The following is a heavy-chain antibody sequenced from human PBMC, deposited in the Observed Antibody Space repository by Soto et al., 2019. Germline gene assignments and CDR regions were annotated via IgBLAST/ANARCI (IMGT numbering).Heavy chain of an antibody. V-gene: IGHV4-59*01. J-gene: IGHJ4*02. Sequence: PSETLSLTCTVSGGSISSYYWSWIRQPPGKGLEWIGYIYYSGSTNYNPSLKSRVTISVDTSKNQFSLKLSSVTAADTAVYYCARDASGYGDFDYWGQGTLVTSPQ. D-gene: IGHD5-12*01. CDR3: ARDASGYGDFDY. CDR1: GGSISSYY. CDR2: IYYSGST.